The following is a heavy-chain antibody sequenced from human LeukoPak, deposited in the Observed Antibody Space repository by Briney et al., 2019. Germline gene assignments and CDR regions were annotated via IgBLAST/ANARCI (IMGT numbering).Heavy chain of an antibody. J-gene: IGHJ6*02. CDR2: MNPNSGNT. D-gene: IGHD4-17*01. CDR1: GYTFTSYD. CDR3: ARGLHGDYLYYYYGMDV. V-gene: IGHV1-8*01. Sequence: GSVKVSCKASGYTFTSYDINWVRQATGQGLEWMGWMNPNSGNTGYAQKFQGRVTMTRNTSISTAYMELSSLRSEDTAVYYCARGLHGDYLYYYYGMDVWGQGTTVTVSS.